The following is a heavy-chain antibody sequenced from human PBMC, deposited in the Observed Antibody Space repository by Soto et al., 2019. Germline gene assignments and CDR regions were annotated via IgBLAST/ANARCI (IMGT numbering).Heavy chain of an antibody. CDR3: AKPSTTMVPTEKYFDY. Sequence: GGSLRLSCAASGFTFSRYAMSWVRQAPGKGLEWVSAISGSGGSTYYADSVKGRFTISRDNSKNTLYLQMNSLRAEDTAVYYCAKPSTTMVPTEKYFDYWGQGTLVTVSS. CDR2: ISGSGGST. J-gene: IGHJ4*02. CDR1: GFTFSRYA. V-gene: IGHV3-23*01. D-gene: IGHD3-10*01.